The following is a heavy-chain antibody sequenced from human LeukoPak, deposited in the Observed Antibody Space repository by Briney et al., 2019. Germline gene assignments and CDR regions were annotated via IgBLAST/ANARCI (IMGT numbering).Heavy chain of an antibody. V-gene: IGHV3-30*04. CDR1: GFTFSIYA. CDR3: TRGNSVSHYYYGLDV. J-gene: IGHJ6*02. CDR2: ISNNGNGK. Sequence: PGGSLRLSCAASGFTFSIYAMHWVRQAPGKVLDWVAAISNNGNGKFYADSLKGRLTISRDNSANTLYLEMNSLGTEDTAVYYCTRGNSVSHYYYGLDVWGQGTTITVSS. D-gene: IGHD1-1*01.